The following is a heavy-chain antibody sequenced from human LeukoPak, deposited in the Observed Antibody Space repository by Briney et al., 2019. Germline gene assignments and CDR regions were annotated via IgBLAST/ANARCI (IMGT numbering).Heavy chain of an antibody. V-gene: IGHV1-69*05. CDR3: ARGYCTNSACLGRPYFDH. CDR2: TIPMFGTP. J-gene: IGHJ4*02. D-gene: IGHD2-8*01. CDR1: GDTFSIYE. Sequence: GASVKVSCKASGDTFSIYEISWVRQAPGQGLEWMGDTIPMFGTPNYARRFQGRVTITTDESTSTAYMELNSLTSEDTGVYYCARGYCTNSACLGRPYFDHWGQGTLVTVSS.